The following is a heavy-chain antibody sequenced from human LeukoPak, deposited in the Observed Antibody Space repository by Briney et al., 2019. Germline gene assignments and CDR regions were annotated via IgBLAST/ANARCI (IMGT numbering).Heavy chain of an antibody. CDR3: AREGGARDYYYYYYMDV. V-gene: IGHV1-8*01. D-gene: IGHD4-17*01. CDR1: GYTFTSYD. J-gene: IGHJ6*03. CDR2: MNPNSGNT. Sequence: ASVKVSCKASGYTFTSYDINWVRQAPGQGLEWMGWMNPNSGNTVYAQKFQGRVTMTRNTSISTAYMELSSLRSEDTAVYYCAREGGARDYYYYYYMDVWGKGTTVTVSS.